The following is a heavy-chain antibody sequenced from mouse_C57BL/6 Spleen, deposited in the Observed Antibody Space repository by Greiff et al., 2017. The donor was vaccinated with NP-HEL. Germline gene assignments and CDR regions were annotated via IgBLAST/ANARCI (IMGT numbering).Heavy chain of an antibody. V-gene: IGHV5-17*01. CDR3: AKGVYYYAMDY. CDR2: ISSGSSTI. J-gene: IGHJ4*01. Sequence: EVQVVESGGGLVKPGGSLKLSCAASGFTFSDYGMHWVRQAPEKGLEWVAYISSGSSTIYYADTVKGRFTISRDNAKNTLFLQMTSLRSEDTAMYYCAKGVYYYAMDYWGQGTSVTVSS. CDR1: GFTFSDYG.